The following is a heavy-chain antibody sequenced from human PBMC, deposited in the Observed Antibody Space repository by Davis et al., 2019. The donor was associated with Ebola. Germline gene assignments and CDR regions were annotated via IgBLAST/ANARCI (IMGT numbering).Heavy chain of an antibody. CDR3: ARGAPDFWSGYYLRYFDY. D-gene: IGHD3-3*01. Sequence: PSETLSLTCTVSGGTISRYYWSWIRQPPGKGLEWIGYIYYSGSTNYHPSLKSRVTISVDTSKNQFSLKLSSVTAADTAVYYCARGAPDFWSGYYLRYFDYWGQGTLVTVSS. CDR2: IYYSGST. V-gene: IGHV4-59*08. J-gene: IGHJ4*02. CDR1: GGTISRYY.